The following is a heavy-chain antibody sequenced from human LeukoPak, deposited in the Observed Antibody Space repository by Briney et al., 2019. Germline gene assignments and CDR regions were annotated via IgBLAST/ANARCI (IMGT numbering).Heavy chain of an antibody. CDR3: AELGITMIGGV. D-gene: IGHD3-10*02. CDR2: VSGSGAHT. CDR1: GFTFSSYA. V-gene: IGHV3-23*01. J-gene: IGHJ6*04. Sequence: GGSLRLSCAASGFTFSSYAMTWVRQAPGKGLQWVSAVSGSGAHTYYADSVKGRFTISRDNSRDALYLQMNSLRAEDTAVYYCAELGITMIGGVWGKGTTVTISS.